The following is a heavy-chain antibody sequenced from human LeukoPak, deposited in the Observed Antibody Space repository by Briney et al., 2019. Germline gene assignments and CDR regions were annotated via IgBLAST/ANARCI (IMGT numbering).Heavy chain of an antibody. V-gene: IGHV3-21*01. D-gene: IGHD3-10*02. CDR3: ARGTMFPYYFDY. CDR2: ISSSSSYI. J-gene: IGHJ4*02. Sequence: RSGGPLRLFCAASGFTFSSYSMQWLRQAPGKALEGVSFISSSSSYIYYRDSVKGRFTISRDNARNSLYLPMNSLRAEDTAVYYCARGTMFPYYFDYWGQGTLVTVSS. CDR1: GFTFSSYS.